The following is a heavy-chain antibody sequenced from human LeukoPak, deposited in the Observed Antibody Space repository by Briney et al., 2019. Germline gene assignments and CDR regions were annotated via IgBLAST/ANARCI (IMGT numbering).Heavy chain of an antibody. V-gene: IGHV3-7*03. J-gene: IGHJ4*02. CDR2: IKQDGSEK. CDR1: GFTFSSYW. Sequence: GGSLRLSCAASGFTFSSYWMSWVRQAPGKGLEWVANIKQDGSEKYYVDSVKGRFTISRDNAKNSLYLQMNRLRAEDAAVYYCAKAPVTTCSGAYCYPFDYWGQGTLVTVSS. CDR3: AKAPVTTCSGAYCYPFDY. D-gene: IGHD2-21*01.